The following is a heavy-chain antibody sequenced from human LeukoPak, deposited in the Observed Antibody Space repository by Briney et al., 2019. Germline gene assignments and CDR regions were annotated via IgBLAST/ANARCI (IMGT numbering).Heavy chain of an antibody. J-gene: IGHJ3*02. CDR3: ARELPPQLLWFGPGAFDI. CDR2: ISSSGSTI. D-gene: IGHD3-10*01. CDR1: GFTFSDYY. V-gene: IGHV3-11*01. Sequence: PGGSLRLSCAASGFTFSDYYMSWIRQAPGKGLEWVSYISSSGSTIYYADSVKGRFTISRDNAKNSLYLQVNSLRAEDTAVCYCARELPPQLLWFGPGAFDIWGQGTMVTVSS.